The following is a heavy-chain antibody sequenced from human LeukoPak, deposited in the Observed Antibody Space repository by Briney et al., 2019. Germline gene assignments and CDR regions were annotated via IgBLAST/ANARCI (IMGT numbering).Heavy chain of an antibody. CDR3: ASADDY. CDR1: GGSISSSSYY. J-gene: IGHJ4*02. V-gene: IGHV4-61*02. CDR2: IYTSGST. Sequence: SETLSLTCTVSGGSISSSSYYWGWIRQPAGKGLEWIGRIYTSGSTNYNPSLKSRVTMSVDTSKNQFSLKLSSVTAADTAVYYCASADDYWGQGTLVTVSS.